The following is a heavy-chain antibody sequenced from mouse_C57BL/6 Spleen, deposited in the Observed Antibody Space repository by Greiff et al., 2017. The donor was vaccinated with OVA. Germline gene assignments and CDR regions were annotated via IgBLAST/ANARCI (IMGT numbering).Heavy chain of an antibody. CDR3: ARSSNYWYFDV. CDR1: GFSLSTSGMG. J-gene: IGHJ1*03. D-gene: IGHD2-5*01. CDR2: IYWDDDK. Sequence: QVTLKECGPGILQSSQTLSLTCSFSGFSLSTSGMGVSWIRQPSGKGLEWLAHIYWDDDKRYNPSLKSRLTISKDTSRNQVFLKITSVDTADTATYYCARSSNYWYFDVWGTGTTVTVSS. V-gene: IGHV8-12*01.